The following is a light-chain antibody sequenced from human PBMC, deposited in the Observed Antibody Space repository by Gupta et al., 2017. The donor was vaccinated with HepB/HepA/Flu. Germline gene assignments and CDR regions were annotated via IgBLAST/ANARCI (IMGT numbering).Light chain of an antibody. CDR3: GADHGSGSNFVV. V-gene: IGLV9-49*03. CDR2: VGTGGIVG. CDR1: SGYSNYK. Sequence: QPDLTQPPSASASLGAPVTLTCTLSSGYSNYKMDWYQQRPGKGPQFVMRVGTGGIVGSKGDGIPDRFSVLGSGLKRYLTIKNIQGEDESDYHCGADHGSGSNFVVFGGGTNLTVL. J-gene: IGLJ2*01.